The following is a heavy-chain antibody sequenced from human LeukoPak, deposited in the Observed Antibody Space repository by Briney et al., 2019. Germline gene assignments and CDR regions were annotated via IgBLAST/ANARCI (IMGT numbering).Heavy chain of an antibody. V-gene: IGHV1-18*01. Sequence: ASVKVSCKASGGTFSSYTVSWVRQAPGQGLEWMGWISAYNGNTNYAQKLQGRVTMTTDTSTSTAYMELRSLRSDDTAVYYCARDLYCSGGSCAINWFDPWGQGTLVTVSS. CDR3: ARDLYCSGGSCAINWFDP. J-gene: IGHJ5*02. D-gene: IGHD2-15*01. CDR2: ISAYNGNT. CDR1: GGTFSSYT.